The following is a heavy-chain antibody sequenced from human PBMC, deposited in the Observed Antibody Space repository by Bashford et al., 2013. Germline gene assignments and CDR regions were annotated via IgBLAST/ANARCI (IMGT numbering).Heavy chain of an antibody. D-gene: IGHD4-17*01. CDR3: VRSMYGDYSLFDS. J-gene: IGHJ5*01. Sequence: VRQAPGKGLEWVSYISSTGTTIYYADSVKGRFTISRDNAKNSLFLQMNSLRAGDTAVYYCVRSMYGDYSLFDSWGQGTLVTVSS. CDR2: ISSTGTTI. V-gene: IGHV3-48*03.